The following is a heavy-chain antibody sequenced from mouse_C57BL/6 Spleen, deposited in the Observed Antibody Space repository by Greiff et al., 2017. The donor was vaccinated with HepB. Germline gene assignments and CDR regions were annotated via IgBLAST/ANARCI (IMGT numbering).Heavy chain of an antibody. V-gene: IGHV5-17*01. CDR2: ISSGSSTI. D-gene: IGHD1-1*01. Sequence: EVKLVESGGGLVKPGGPLKLSCAASGFTFSDYGMHWVRQAPEKGLEWVAYISSGSSTIYYADTVKGRFTISRDNAKNTLFLQMTSLRSEDTAMYYCALLLRAMDYWGQGTSVTVSS. CDR1: GFTFSDYG. CDR3: ALLLRAMDY. J-gene: IGHJ4*01.